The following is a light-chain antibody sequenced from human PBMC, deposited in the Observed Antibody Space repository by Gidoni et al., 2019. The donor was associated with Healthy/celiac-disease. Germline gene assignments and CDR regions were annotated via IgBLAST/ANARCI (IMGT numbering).Light chain of an antibody. J-gene: IGKJ2*01. CDR1: QSVSSN. Sequence: IVMTQSPATLSVSPGERATLSCRASQSVSSNLAWYQQKPGQAPRLLIYGASTRATGIPARFSGSGSGTEFTLTISSLQSEDFAVYYCQQYNNWPGYTFXXXTKLEIK. CDR3: QQYNNWPGYT. CDR2: GAS. V-gene: IGKV3-15*01.